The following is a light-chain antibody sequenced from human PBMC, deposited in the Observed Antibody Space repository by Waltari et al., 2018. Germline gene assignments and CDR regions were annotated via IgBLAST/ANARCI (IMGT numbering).Light chain of an antibody. Sequence: AIQMTQSPSSLSASVGDRVTITCRASQGIRSDLGWYQQKPRKAPKLLIYKASTLQRGVPSRFSGSGSGTEFTLTISSLQPDDFATYYCLQDYNYPHTFGQGTKLEIK. J-gene: IGKJ2*01. CDR3: LQDYNYPHT. V-gene: IGKV1-6*02. CDR1: QGIRSD. CDR2: KAS.